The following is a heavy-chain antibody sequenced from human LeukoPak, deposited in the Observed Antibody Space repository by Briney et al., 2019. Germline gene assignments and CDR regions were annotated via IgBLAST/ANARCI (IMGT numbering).Heavy chain of an antibody. CDR3: ARDGYGNNYMDV. J-gene: IGHJ6*03. CDR2: IHSGGTT. D-gene: IGHD5-18*01. CDR1: GFTVSGNF. V-gene: IGHV3-53*01. Sequence: PGGSLRLSCAASGFTVSGNFMSWVRQAPGKGLEWVSVIHSGGTTYYADSVRGRFTISRDNSKNTLYLQMNSLRAEDTAVYYCARDGYGNNYMDVWGKGTTVTVSS.